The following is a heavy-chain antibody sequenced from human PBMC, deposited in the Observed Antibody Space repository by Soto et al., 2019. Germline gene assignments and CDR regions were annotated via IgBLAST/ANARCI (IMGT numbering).Heavy chain of an antibody. CDR3: ARRGAVAGLHY. D-gene: IGHD6-19*01. J-gene: IGHJ4*02. V-gene: IGHV3-74*01. Sequence: EVQLVESGGGLVQPGGSLRVSCAASGFTFSSYWMHWVRQAPGKGLVWVSRINSDGSNTSYADSVKGRFTISRDNAKNTLYLPMNSLRAEDTAIYYCARRGAVAGLHYWGQGTLVTVSS. CDR2: INSDGSNT. CDR1: GFTFSSYW.